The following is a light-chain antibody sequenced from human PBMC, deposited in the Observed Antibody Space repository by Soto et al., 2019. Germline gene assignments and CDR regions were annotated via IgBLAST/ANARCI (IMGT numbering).Light chain of an antibody. CDR2: SNN. J-gene: IGLJ3*02. Sequence: QSVLTQPPSASGTPWPRVTISCSGSRSNIGSNTVSWYQQLPGTAPKHLIYSNNQRPSGGPDRFSGCRSGTSASLAISGLLSEDEADDYCAAWDVSLNVVLFGGGTKLTVL. CDR3: AAWDVSLNVVL. CDR1: RSNIGSNT. V-gene: IGLV1-44*01.